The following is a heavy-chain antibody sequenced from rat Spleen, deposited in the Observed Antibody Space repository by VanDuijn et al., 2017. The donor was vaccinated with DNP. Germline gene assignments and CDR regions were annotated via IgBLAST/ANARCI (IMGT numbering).Heavy chain of an antibody. CDR3: ARTYSNYGNWFPY. Sequence: EVQLVESGGGLVQPGRSMKLSCAASGFTFSDYGMAWVLQAPKKGLEWVATISYDGSSSSYRDSVTGRFTISRDNAKTTLYLQMDSLRSEDTATYYCARTYSNYGNWFPYWGQGTLVTVS. J-gene: IGHJ3*01. CDR2: ISYDGSSS. V-gene: IGHV5-7*01. CDR1: GFTFSDYG. D-gene: IGHD1-3*01.